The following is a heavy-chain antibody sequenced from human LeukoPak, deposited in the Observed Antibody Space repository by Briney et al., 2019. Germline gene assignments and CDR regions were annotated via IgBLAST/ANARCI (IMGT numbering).Heavy chain of an antibody. CDR2: ISSSSSTI. CDR3: ARDEGVYNIIRLSQ. J-gene: IGHJ4*02. V-gene: IGHV3-48*04. CDR1: GFTFGDYG. Sequence: PGGSLRLSCITSGFTFGDYGLSWVRQAPGKGLEWVSYISSSSSTIYYADSVKGRFTMSRDNAKNSLYLQMNSLGVEDTGVYYCARDEGVYNIIRLSQWGQGTLVTVSS. D-gene: IGHD3-10*01.